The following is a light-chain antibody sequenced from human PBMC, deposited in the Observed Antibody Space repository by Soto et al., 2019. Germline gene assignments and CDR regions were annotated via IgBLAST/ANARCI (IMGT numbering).Light chain of an antibody. CDR1: QGVINY. Sequence: DIQLTQSPSFLSASVGDRVTITCRASQGVINYLAWYQQKPGKAPKLLIYAASTLQSGVPSRFSGSGSGTDFTLTISSLQPEDFATYYCQQSNTYPFTYGGGTKLEIE. CDR3: QQSNTYPFT. CDR2: AAS. J-gene: IGKJ4*01. V-gene: IGKV1-9*01.